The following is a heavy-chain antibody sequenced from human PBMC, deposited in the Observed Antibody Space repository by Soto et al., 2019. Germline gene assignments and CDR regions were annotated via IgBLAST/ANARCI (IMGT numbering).Heavy chain of an antibody. CDR3: ARDYLGYYYGSGLSGVVDV. Sequence: SVKVSCKASGGTFSSYAISWVRQAPGQGLEWMGGIIPIFGTANYAQKFQGRVTITADESTSTAYMELSSLRSEDTAVYYCARDYLGYYYGSGLSGVVDVWGQGTTVTSP. D-gene: IGHD3-10*01. CDR1: GGTFSSYA. V-gene: IGHV1-69*13. J-gene: IGHJ6*02. CDR2: IIPIFGTA.